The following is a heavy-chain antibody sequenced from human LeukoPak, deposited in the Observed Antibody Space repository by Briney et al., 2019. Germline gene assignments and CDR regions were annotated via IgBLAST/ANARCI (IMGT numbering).Heavy chain of an antibody. D-gene: IGHD3-22*01. V-gene: IGHV1-18*01. CDR1: GYTFTTYG. J-gene: IGHJ4*02. CDR2: ISAYNGKT. Sequence: ASVKVSCKASGYTFTTYGISWVRQAPGQGLEWMGWISAYNGKTYYAQKLQGRVTMTTDTSTSTAYMELRSLRSDDTAVYYCARGSPSRYNYDSSGYYGGYFDYWGQGTLVTVSS. CDR3: ARGSPSRYNYDSSGYYGGYFDY.